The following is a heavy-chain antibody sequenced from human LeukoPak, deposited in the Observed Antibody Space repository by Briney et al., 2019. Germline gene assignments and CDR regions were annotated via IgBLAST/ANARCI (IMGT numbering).Heavy chain of an antibody. V-gene: IGHV3-74*01. D-gene: IGHD2-2*01. J-gene: IGHJ3*01. CDR2: INSDGSST. CDR1: GXTFSNYW. Sequence: GGSLRLSCAASGXTFSNYWMHWVRQAPGKGLVWVSRINSDGSSTYYADSVKGRFTISRDNAKNTLNLQMNSLRAEDTAVYYCARSQCTSTSCFSIAFDLWGQGTMVTVSS. CDR3: ARSQCTSTSCFSIAFDL.